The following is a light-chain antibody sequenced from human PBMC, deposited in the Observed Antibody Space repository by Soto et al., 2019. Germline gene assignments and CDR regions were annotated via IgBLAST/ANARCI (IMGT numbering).Light chain of an antibody. CDR2: DAS. J-gene: IGKJ4*01. V-gene: IGKV3-11*01. CDR3: QLRSNWPT. Sequence: EIVLTQSPATLSLSPGERATLSCRASQSVSSYLAWYQQKPGQAPRILIYDASNRATGIPARFSGSGSGTDFTLTISSLEPEAFAVYYCQLRSNWPTFGGGTKVEIK. CDR1: QSVSSY.